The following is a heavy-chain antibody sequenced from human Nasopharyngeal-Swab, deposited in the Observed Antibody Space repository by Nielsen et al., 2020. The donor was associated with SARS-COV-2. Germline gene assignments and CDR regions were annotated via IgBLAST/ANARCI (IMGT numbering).Heavy chain of an antibody. CDR3: ARDGLDYDFWSAYFMDV. CDR1: GFTFSTYS. J-gene: IGHJ6*02. V-gene: IGHV3-21*01. CDR2: ISSSSSHI. D-gene: IGHD3-3*01. Sequence: GGSLRLSCAASGFTFSTYSMNWVRQAPGKGLEWVSSISSSSSHIYYADSVKGRFTISRDNAKNSFSLQMNSLRAEDTAVYYCARDGLDYDFWSAYFMDVWGQGTTVTVSS.